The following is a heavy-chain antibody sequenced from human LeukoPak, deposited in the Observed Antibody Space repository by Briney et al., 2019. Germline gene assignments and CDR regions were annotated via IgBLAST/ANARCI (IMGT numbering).Heavy chain of an antibody. D-gene: IGHD5-12*01. Sequence: SVKVSCKASGGTFSSYAISWVRQDPGQGLEWMGTIIPIVGIANYAQKFQGRVTITADKSTSTAYMELSSLRSEDTAVYYCARDGQMATIYFDYWGQGTLVTVSS. CDR2: IIPIVGIA. CDR1: GGTFSSYA. V-gene: IGHV1-69*04. CDR3: ARDGQMATIYFDY. J-gene: IGHJ4*02.